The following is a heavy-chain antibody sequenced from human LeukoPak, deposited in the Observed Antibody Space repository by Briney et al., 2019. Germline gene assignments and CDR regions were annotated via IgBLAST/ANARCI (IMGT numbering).Heavy chain of an antibody. CDR3: ARDPPAVAANTYG. Sequence: PGGSLRLSYAASGFTVSNNYMRWVRQAPGKGLEWVSLIYSGGATFYADAVKGRFTISRDGSKNTLYLQMNSLRAEDTAVYYCARDPPAVAANTYGWGQGTLVTVSS. CDR2: IYSGGAT. V-gene: IGHV3-66*01. D-gene: IGHD6-6*01. CDR1: GFTVSNNY. J-gene: IGHJ4*02.